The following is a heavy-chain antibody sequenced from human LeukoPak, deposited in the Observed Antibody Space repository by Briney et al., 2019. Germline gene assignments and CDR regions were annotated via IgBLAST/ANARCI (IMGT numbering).Heavy chain of an antibody. Sequence: GGSLRLTCAASGFTFRNYWMGWVRQAPGKGLEWISYISSSGGNIYFADAVKGRFTMSRDNARGSLYLQMNSLRADDTAIYYCARRRDYFDYWGQGTLVTVSS. V-gene: IGHV3-11*01. CDR2: ISSSGGNI. CDR1: GFTFRNYW. J-gene: IGHJ4*02. CDR3: ARRRDYFDY.